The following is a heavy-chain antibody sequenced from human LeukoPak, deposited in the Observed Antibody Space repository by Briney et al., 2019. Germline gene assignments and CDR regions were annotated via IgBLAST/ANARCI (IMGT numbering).Heavy chain of an antibody. CDR3: ARGSYGSGSYYNVYWFDP. D-gene: IGHD3-10*01. CDR2: INHSGST. CDR1: GGSFSGYY. V-gene: IGHV4-34*01. J-gene: IGHJ5*02. Sequence: SETLSLTCAVYGGSFSGYYWSWIRQPPGKGLECIGEINHSGSTNYNPSLKSRVTISVDTSKNQFSLKLSSVTAADTAVYYCARGSYGSGSYYNVYWFDPWGQGTLVTVSS.